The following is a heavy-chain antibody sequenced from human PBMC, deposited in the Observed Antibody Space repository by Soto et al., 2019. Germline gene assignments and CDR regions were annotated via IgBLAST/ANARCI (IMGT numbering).Heavy chain of an antibody. CDR2: IYSGGST. CDR1: GFTVSSNY. V-gene: IGHV3-53*04. J-gene: IGHJ3*02. Sequence: GGSLRLSCAASGFTVSSNYMSWVRQAPGKGLEWVSVIYSGGSTYYADSVKGRFTISRHNSKNTLYLQMNSLRAEDTAGDYGAREGGGIAAAGGAFDIWGQGTMVTVSS. CDR3: AREGGGIAAAGGAFDI. D-gene: IGHD6-13*01.